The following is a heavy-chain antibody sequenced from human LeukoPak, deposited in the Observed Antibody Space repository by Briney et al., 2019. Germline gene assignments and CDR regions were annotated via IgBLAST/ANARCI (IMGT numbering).Heavy chain of an antibody. Sequence: SSETLSLTCTVSGGSISSYYWSWIRQPPGKGLEWIGYIYYSGSTNYNPSLKSRVTISVDTSKNQFSLKLSSVTAADTAVYYCARDPYWGQGTLVTVSS. CDR1: GGSISSYY. V-gene: IGHV4-59*12. CDR3: ARDPY. J-gene: IGHJ4*02. CDR2: IYYSGST.